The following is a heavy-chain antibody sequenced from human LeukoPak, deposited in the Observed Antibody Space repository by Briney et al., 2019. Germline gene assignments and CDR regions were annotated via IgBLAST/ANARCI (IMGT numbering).Heavy chain of an antibody. CDR3: ARDPGVVAFHYFDF. CDR1: GFTFSSHA. Sequence: PGGSLRLSCAASGFTFSSHAMAWVRQAPGKGLEWVSAIGGLGGSTYYGDSVRGRFTISRDNSKNTVYLQMDSLGAEDTAVYYCARDPGVVAFHYFDFWGQGTRITVSS. D-gene: IGHD3-3*01. J-gene: IGHJ4*02. V-gene: IGHV3-23*01. CDR2: IGGLGGST.